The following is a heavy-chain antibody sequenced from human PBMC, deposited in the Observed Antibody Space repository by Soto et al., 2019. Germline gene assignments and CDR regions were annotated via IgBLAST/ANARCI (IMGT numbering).Heavy chain of an antibody. CDR1: GFTFSSYW. J-gene: IGHJ5*02. D-gene: IGHD2-2*02. Sequence: EVQLVESGGGLVQPGGSLRLSCAASGFTFSSYWMHWVRQAPGKGLVWVSRISSDGRGTIYADSVKGRFTIFRDNARNTLYLQMNSLRVEDTAVYYCARGYNTWFDPWGQGTLVTVSS. V-gene: IGHV3-74*01. CDR3: ARGYNTWFDP. CDR2: ISSDGRGT.